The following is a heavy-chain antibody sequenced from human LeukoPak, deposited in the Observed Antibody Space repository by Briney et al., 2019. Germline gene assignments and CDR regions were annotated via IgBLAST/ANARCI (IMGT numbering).Heavy chain of an antibody. J-gene: IGHJ4*02. D-gene: IGHD3-10*01. V-gene: IGHV1-8*01. CDR3: AIQFGELLFGFFDY. CDR2: MNPNSGNT. CDR1: GYTFTSYD. Sequence: GASVKVSCKASGYTFTSYDINWVRQATGQGLEWMGWMNPNSGNTGYAQKFQGRVTMTRNTSISTAYMELSSLRSEDTAVCYCAIQFGELLFGFFDYWGQGTLVTVSS.